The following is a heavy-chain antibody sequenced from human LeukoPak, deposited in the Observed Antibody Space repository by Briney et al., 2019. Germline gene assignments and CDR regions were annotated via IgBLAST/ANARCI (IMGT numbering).Heavy chain of an antibody. CDR1: GLSFSTYG. Sequence: PGGSLRLSCAASGLSFSTYGMSWVRQAPGKGLEWIGSIHYRGNIHFNPSLKSRVTISLDTSKNQFSLKLTSVTAADTAVYYCARSWFSTGPADYWGQGTLVTVSS. CDR2: IHYRGNI. CDR3: ARSWFSTGPADY. V-gene: IGHV4-39*01. J-gene: IGHJ4*02. D-gene: IGHD6-13*01.